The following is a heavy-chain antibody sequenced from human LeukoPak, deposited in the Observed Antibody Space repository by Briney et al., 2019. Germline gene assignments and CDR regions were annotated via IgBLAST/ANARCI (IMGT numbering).Heavy chain of an antibody. CDR3: TRDVRPRGGIDS. D-gene: IGHD3-10*01. CDR2: INPNSGGT. J-gene: IGHJ4*02. CDR1: GYTFTVYY. Sequence: ASVTVSCKASGYTFTVYYMHWVRQAPGQGLEWMGWINPNSGGTNYAQKFQGRVTMTRDTSISTAYMELSRLRSDDTALYYCTRDVRPRGGIDSWGQGTLVTVSS. V-gene: IGHV1-2*02.